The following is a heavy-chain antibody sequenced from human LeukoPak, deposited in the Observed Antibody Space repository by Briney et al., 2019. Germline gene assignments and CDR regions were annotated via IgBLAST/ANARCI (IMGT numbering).Heavy chain of an antibody. Sequence: TGGSLRLSCAASGFTFSSYAMHWVRQAPGKGLEWVAVISYDGSNKYYADSVKGRFTISRDNSKNTLYLQMNSLRAEDTAVYYCARDGSYGCPHDYWGQGTLVTVSS. J-gene: IGHJ4*02. CDR3: ARDGSYGCPHDY. V-gene: IGHV3-30*04. D-gene: IGHD5-18*01. CDR2: ISYDGSNK. CDR1: GFTFSSYA.